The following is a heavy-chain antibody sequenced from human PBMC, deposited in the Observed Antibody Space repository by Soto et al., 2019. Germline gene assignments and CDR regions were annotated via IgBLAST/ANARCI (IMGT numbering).Heavy chain of an antibody. CDR1: GFTFSSHW. CDR2: IDGDGRNT. J-gene: IGHJ4*02. CDR3: IRGSRGWNGIDY. D-gene: IGHD6-19*01. V-gene: IGHV3-74*01. Sequence: EVQLVESGGGLAQPGGSLTVSCTASGFTFSSHWIHWVRQGPGKGLMWVSRIDGDGRNTDYADSVKGRFALSRDNAKNTVNLHMSSLRADDTGVYYCIRGSRGWNGIDYWGQGARVTVSS.